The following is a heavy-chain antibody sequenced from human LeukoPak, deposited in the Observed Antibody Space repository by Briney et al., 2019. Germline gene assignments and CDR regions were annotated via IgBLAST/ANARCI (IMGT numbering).Heavy chain of an antibody. D-gene: IGHD2-21*02. J-gene: IGHJ4*02. V-gene: IGHV3-7*03. CDR2: IKQDGSEK. CDR1: GFTFSSYW. CDR3: AKAGHIVVVTARPLFDY. Sequence: GGSLRLSCAASGFTFSSYWMSWVRQAPGKGLEWVANIKQDGSEKYYVDSVKGRFNISRDNAKNSLSLQMNSLRAEDTAVYYCAKAGHIVVVTARPLFDYWGQGTLVTVSS.